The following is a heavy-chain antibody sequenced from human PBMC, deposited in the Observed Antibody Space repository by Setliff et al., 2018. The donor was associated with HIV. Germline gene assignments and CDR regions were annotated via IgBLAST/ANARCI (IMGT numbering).Heavy chain of an antibody. Sequence: KTSETLSLTCTVSGGSISSSSYYWGWIRQPPGKGLEWIGSIYYSGNTYYNPSLKSRVTISVDTSKNQFSLKLTSVTAADTAMYYCARDLGYSYGDAFDIWGQGTMVTVSS. CDR2: IYYSGNT. J-gene: IGHJ3*02. CDR3: ARDLGYSYGDAFDI. V-gene: IGHV4-39*07. D-gene: IGHD5-18*01. CDR1: GGSISSSSYY.